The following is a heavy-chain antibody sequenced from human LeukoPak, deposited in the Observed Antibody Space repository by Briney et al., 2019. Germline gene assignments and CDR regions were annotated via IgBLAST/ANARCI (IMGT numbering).Heavy chain of an antibody. Sequence: GGSLRLSCAASGFTFSSYWMSWVRQAPGKGLEWVANIKQDGSEKYYADSVKGRFTFSRDNAKNSLFLQMNSLRAEDTAVYYCARGVDTATTFDYWGQGTLVTV. D-gene: IGHD5-18*01. V-gene: IGHV3-7*04. CDR1: GFTFSSYW. J-gene: IGHJ4*02. CDR2: IKQDGSEK. CDR3: ARGVDTATTFDY.